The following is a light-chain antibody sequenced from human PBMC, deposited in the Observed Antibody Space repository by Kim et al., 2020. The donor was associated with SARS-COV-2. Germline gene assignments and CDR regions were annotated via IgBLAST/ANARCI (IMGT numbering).Light chain of an antibody. CDR3: QQSISTPAIT. Sequence: DIQLTQSPSSLSASVGDTVTITCRTRQDIRNYLNWYQFKPGRAPKLLIYIASSLQTGVPSRFRATGSGTAFSLTISDLQPDDSATYYCQQSISTPAITFGQGTRLEIK. J-gene: IGKJ5*01. CDR1: QDIRNY. CDR2: IAS. V-gene: IGKV1-39*01.